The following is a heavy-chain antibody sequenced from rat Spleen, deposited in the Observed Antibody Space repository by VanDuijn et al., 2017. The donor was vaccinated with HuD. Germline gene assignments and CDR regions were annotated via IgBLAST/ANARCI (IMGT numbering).Heavy chain of an antibody. CDR1: GFTFSSFP. CDR3: ARHSQKYYGYSHFDY. CDR2: ISVSGDRA. D-gene: IGHD1-7*01. Sequence: EVQLVESGGGLVQPGRSMKLSCVASGFTFSSFPMAWVRQAPTKGLEWVASISVSGDRAYYRDSVKGRFTISRDSSKSTLYLQMDSLRSEDTATYYCARHSQKYYGYSHFDYWGQGVMVTVSS. V-gene: IGHV5-46*01. J-gene: IGHJ2*01.